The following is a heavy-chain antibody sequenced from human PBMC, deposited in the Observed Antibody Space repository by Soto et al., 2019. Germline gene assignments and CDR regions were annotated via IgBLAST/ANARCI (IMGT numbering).Heavy chain of an antibody. Sequence: EVQLLESGGGLLQPGGSLRLSCSSSGFNFSSHGMSWVRQAPGKGLEWVSHIGGNGVSIYYSDSVRGRFTISRDNSKNTLYLQVNSLIAEDMAVYYGAEGYDYVSVEMWGQGTMVTVS. CDR1: GFNFSSHG. V-gene: IGHV3-23*01. J-gene: IGHJ3*02. D-gene: IGHD3-16*01. CDR2: IGGNGVSI. CDR3: AEGYDYVSVEM.